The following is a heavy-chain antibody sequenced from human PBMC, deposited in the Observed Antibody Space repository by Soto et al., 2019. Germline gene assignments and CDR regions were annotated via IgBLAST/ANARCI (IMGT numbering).Heavy chain of an antibody. CDR1: GGSISSYY. CDR3: ARRVRGVNDAFDI. V-gene: IGHV4-34*01. CDR2: INDSGST. D-gene: IGHD3-10*01. Sequence: TXXTLSLPFTVSGGSISSYYWSWIRQPPGKGLEWIGEINDSGSTNYDPSLKSRVTMSVDTSKTQFSLKLSSVNAADTAVYYCARRVRGVNDAFDIWGQGTMVTVSS. J-gene: IGHJ3*02.